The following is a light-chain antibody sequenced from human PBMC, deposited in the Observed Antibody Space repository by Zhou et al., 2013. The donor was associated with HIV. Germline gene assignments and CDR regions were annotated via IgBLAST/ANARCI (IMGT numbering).Light chain of an antibody. J-gene: IGKJ1*01. CDR3: MQSLEFPWT. CDR2: EVS. Sequence: DIVVTQTPLSLSVTPGQTASISCKSTRSLVHSDGKTYLYWLRQRPGQSPQLLIYEVSNRFSGVPHRFSGSGSGTDFTLKISRVEAEDVGIYYCMQSLEFPWTFGQGTKVDI. CDR1: RSLVHSDGKTY. V-gene: IGKV2D-29*02.